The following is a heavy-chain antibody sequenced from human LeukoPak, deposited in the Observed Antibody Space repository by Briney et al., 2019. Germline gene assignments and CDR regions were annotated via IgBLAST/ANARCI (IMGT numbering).Heavy chain of an antibody. CDR2: ISSSSSTI. J-gene: IGHJ4*02. V-gene: IGHV3-48*01. Sequence: GGSLRLSCAASGFTFSSYSMNWVRQAPGKGLEWVSYISSSSSTIYYADSVKGRFTISRDNAKNSLYLQMNSLRAEDTAVYYCARDVDTATVDDYYFDYWGQGTLVTVSS. D-gene: IGHD5-18*01. CDR1: GFTFSSYS. CDR3: ARDVDTATVDDYYFDY.